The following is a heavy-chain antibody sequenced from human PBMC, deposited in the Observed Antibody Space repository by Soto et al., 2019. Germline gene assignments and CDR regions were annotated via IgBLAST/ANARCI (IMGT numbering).Heavy chain of an antibody. CDR3: ARRAAAAGTYFLDY. V-gene: IGHV1-3*01. J-gene: IGHJ4*02. D-gene: IGHD6-13*01. CDR2: INAGNGNT. CDR1: GYTFTSYA. Sequence: ASVKVSCKASGYTFTSYAMHWVRQAPGQRLEWMGWINAGNGNTKYSQKFQGRVTITRDTSASTAYMELSSLRSEDTAVYYCARRAAAAGTYFLDYWGQGTLVTVSS.